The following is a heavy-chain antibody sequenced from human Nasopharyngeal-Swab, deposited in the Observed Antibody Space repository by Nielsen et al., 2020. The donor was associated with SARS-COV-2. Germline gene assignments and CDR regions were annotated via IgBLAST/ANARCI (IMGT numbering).Heavy chain of an antibody. Sequence: GSLTLSCAVSGGSISSSHWWSWVRQPPGKGLEWIGEIYHSGSTNYNPSLKSRVTISVDKSKNQFSLKLSSVTAADTAVYYCARAQPDSSGYFIGYYYYYMDVWGKGTTVTVSS. CDR2: IYHSGST. D-gene: IGHD3-22*01. V-gene: IGHV4-4*02. CDR3: ARAQPDSSGYFIGYYYYYMDV. CDR1: GGSISSSHW. J-gene: IGHJ6*03.